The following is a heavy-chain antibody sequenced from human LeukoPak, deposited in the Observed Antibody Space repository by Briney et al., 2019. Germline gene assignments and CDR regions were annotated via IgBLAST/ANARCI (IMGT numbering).Heavy chain of an antibody. Sequence: GGSLRLSCAASGSTFSSYAMTWVRQAPGKGLEWVSAISGGGGSTYYADSVKGRFTISRDNSKNTLYLQMNSLRAEDTAVYYCAKWTSRWLQFDAFDIWGQGTMVTVSS. CDR1: GSTFSSYA. J-gene: IGHJ3*02. D-gene: IGHD5-24*01. V-gene: IGHV3-23*01. CDR2: ISGGGGST. CDR3: AKWTSRWLQFDAFDI.